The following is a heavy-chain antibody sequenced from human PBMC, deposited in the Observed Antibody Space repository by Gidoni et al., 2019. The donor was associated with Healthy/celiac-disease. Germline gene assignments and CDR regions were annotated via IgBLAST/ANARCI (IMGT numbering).Heavy chain of an antibody. D-gene: IGHD3-16*02. CDR2: IYCSGST. CDR3: ARDSGDYIWGSYRYGAFDI. Sequence: QVQLQESGPGLVKPSQTLSPTCTVYGGSISSGGYYWSWIRQHPGKGLEWIGYIYCSGSTYYNPSLKSRVTISVDTSKNQFSLKLSSVTAADTAVYYCARDSGDYIWGSYRYGAFDIWGQGTMVTVSS. CDR1: GGSISSGGYY. J-gene: IGHJ3*02. V-gene: IGHV4-31*03.